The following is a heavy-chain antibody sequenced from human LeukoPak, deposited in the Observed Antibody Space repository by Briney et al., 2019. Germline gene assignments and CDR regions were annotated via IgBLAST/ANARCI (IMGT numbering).Heavy chain of an antibody. CDR1: GYTFTSYG. D-gene: IGHD1-7*01. CDR3: ARAEAAWNFYYYCGMDV. CDR2: ISAYNGNT. J-gene: IGHJ6*02. Sequence: ASVKVSCKASGYTFTSYGISWVRQAPGQGLEWMGWISAYNGNTNYAQKLQGRVTMTTDTSTSTAYMELRSLRSDDTAVYYCARAEAAWNFYYYCGMDVWGQGTTVTVSS. V-gene: IGHV1-18*01.